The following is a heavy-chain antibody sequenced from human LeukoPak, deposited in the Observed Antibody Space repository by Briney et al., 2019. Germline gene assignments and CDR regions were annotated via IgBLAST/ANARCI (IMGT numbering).Heavy chain of an antibody. CDR1: EFTFSSYG. V-gene: IGHV3-30*02. CDR3: ATELRYYYGSVV. J-gene: IGHJ6*04. D-gene: IGHD1-14*01. CDR2: IRYGGSDK. Sequence: SGGSLRLSCAASEFTFSSYGIHWVRQAPGKGLEWVAFIRYGGSDKYYADSVKGRFTISRDNSKNTLYLQMNSLRAEDTAVYYCATELRYYYGSVVWGKGTTVTISS.